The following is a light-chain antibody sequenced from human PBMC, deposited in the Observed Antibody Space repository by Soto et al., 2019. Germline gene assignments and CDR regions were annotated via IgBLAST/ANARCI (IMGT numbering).Light chain of an antibody. CDR2: DAS. J-gene: IGKJ4*01. CDR3: QQYDDLPTPT. V-gene: IGKV1-33*01. Sequence: DIQMTQSPSSLSASLGDRVTITCQASQDISNYLNWDQQKPGKAPKLLIYDASTLETGFPSRFSGSGYGKDFTLIISSLQPEDIETKYCQQYDDLPTPTFGGATKVEIK. CDR1: QDISNY.